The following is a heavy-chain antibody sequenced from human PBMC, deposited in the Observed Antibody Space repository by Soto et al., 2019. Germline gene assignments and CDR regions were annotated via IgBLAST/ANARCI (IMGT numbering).Heavy chain of an antibody. V-gene: IGHV1-8*01. CDR2: MNPNSGNT. J-gene: IGHJ6*02. Sequence: ASVKVSCKXSGYTFTRYDINWVRQATGQGLEWMGWMNPNSGNTGYAQKFQGRVTMTRDTFIDTAYMELSSLRSEDTAVYYCAYYPGGYYYGLNVWGQGTTVTVS. CDR1: GYTFTRYD. CDR3: AYYPGGYYYGLNV. D-gene: IGHD3-3*01.